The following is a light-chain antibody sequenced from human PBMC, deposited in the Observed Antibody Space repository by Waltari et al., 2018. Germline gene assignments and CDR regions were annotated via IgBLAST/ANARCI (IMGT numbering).Light chain of an antibody. CDR1: SSDIGFYNY. CDR3: NSYTGSSSWV. CDR2: DVS. V-gene: IGLV2-14*03. Sequence: QSALTQPASVSGSPGQSITISCYGTSSDIGFYNYVSWYQHHPGNAPKLMIYDVSQRPSGVSDRFSGSKSGNTASLTISGLQAEDEADYYCNSYTGSSSWVFGGGTKVTVL. J-gene: IGLJ3*02.